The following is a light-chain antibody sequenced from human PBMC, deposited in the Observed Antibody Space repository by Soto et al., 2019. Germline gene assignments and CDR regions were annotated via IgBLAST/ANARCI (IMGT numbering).Light chain of an antibody. J-gene: IGLJ2*01. CDR2: EVS. V-gene: IGLV2-14*01. Sequence: QSALTQPASVSGSPGQSLTISCTGTSSDVGGYNYVSWYQQHPGKAPKLMIYEVSNRPSGVSNRFSGSKSGNTASLTISGLQAEDEADYYCSSYTSSSTVVFGGGTTLAVL. CDR3: SSYTSSSTVV. CDR1: SSDVGGYNY.